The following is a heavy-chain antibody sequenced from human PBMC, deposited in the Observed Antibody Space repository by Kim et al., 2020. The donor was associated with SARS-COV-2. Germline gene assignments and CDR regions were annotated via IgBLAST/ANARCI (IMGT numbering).Heavy chain of an antibody. V-gene: IGHV4-61*02. Sequence: SETLSLTCTVSGGSISSGSYYWSWIRQPAGKGLEWIGRIYTSGSTNYNPSLKSRVTISVDTSKNQFSLKLSSVTAADTAVYYCASAEAGTTAPYGMDVWGQGTTVTVSS. CDR1: GGSISSGSYY. CDR3: ASAEAGTTAPYGMDV. D-gene: IGHD1-1*01. CDR2: IYTSGST. J-gene: IGHJ6*02.